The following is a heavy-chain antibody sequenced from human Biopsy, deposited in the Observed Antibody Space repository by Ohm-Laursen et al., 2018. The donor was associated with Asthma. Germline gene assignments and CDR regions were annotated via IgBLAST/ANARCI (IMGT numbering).Heavy chain of an antibody. CDR1: GFAVSRDH. Sequence: SLRLSCSASGFAVSRDHMLWVRQAPGKGLEWVSVIYSGGTSRTADSVRGRFTISRDYSKNTLYLQMHSLRAEDTAVYYCARGDSSNWSHYYFDYWGQGTLVTVSS. CDR2: IYSGGTS. J-gene: IGHJ4*02. CDR3: ARGDSSNWSHYYFDY. D-gene: IGHD3-22*01. V-gene: IGHV3-53*01.